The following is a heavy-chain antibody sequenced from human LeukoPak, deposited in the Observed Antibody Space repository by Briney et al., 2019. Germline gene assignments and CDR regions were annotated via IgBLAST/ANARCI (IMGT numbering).Heavy chain of an antibody. CDR3: AKVSGWGSRVRSFDY. D-gene: IGHD6-19*01. Sequence: PGGSLRLSCAASGFPFSSYALHWVRQAPGKGLEWVAFISYDGIDKYYADSVKGRFTVSRDNSKNTLYLQMNSLRADDTAVYYCAKVSGWGSRVRSFDYWGQGTLVTVSS. CDR1: GFPFSSYA. V-gene: IGHV3-30*04. J-gene: IGHJ4*02. CDR2: ISYDGIDK.